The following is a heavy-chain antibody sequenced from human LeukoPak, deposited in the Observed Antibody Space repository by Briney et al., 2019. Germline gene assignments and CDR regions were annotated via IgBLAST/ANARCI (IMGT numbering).Heavy chain of an antibody. CDR2: ISGSGGST. J-gene: IGHJ4*02. V-gene: IGHV3-23*01. CDR3: ALLWFGELLPDY. D-gene: IGHD3-10*01. CDR1: GFTFSSYA. Sequence: AGGSLRLSCAASGFTFSSYAMSWVRQAPGKGLEWVSAISGSGGSTYYADSVKGRFTISRGNSKNTLYLQMNSLRAEDTAVYYCALLWFGELLPDYWGQGTLVTVSS.